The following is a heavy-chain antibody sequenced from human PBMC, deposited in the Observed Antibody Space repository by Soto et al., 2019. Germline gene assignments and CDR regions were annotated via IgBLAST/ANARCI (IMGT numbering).Heavy chain of an antibody. CDR1: GYTFTGYY. CDR2: INPNSGGT. CDR3: ARDMGYCSGGSCFDPSDWFDP. Sequence: QVQLVQSGAEVKKPGASVKVSCKASGYTFTGYYMHWVRQAPGQGLEWMGWINPNSGGTNYAQKFQGWVTMTRDTSISTAYMELSRLRSDATAVYYCARDMGYCSGGSCFDPSDWFDPWGQGTLVTVSS. J-gene: IGHJ5*02. D-gene: IGHD2-15*01. V-gene: IGHV1-2*04.